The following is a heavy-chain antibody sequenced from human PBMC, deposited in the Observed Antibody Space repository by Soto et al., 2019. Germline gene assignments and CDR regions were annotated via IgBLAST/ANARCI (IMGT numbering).Heavy chain of an antibody. CDR1: GSTFPSYY. CDR3: ARDSYGDYRYNWFDP. Sequence: ASVNVSCKASGSTFPSYYMHWVRQAPGQGLEWMGIINPSGGSTSYAQKFQGRVTMTRDTSTSTVYMELSSLGSEDTAVYYCARDSYGDYRYNWFDPWGQGTLVTVSS. D-gene: IGHD4-17*01. J-gene: IGHJ5*02. V-gene: IGHV1-46*03. CDR2: INPSGGST.